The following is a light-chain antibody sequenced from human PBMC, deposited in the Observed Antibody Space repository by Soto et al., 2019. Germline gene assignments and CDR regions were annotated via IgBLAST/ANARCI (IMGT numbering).Light chain of an antibody. CDR2: DVS. J-gene: IGLJ1*01. CDR1: SSDFGGYNY. V-gene: IGLV2-14*01. CDR3: SSYTTSSTLYV. Sequence: QPVLTQPASVSGSPGQSITISCTGTSSDFGGYNYVSWYQQHPGKAPKLMIYDVSNRPSGVSNRFSGSKSGNTASLTISGFQSEDEADYYCSSYTTSSTLYVFGTGTKVTVL.